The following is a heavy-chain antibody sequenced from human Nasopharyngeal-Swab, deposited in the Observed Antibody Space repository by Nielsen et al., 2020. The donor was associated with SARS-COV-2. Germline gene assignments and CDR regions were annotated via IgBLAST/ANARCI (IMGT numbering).Heavy chain of an antibody. CDR3: ARDLDYYDSSGYDY. J-gene: IGHJ4*02. CDR1: GFTFSSYW. Sequence: GGSLKISCAASGFTFSSYWMSWVRQAPGKGLEWVANIKQDGSEKYYVDSVKGRFTISRDNAKNSLYLQMNSLRAEDTAVYYCARDLDYYDSSGYDYWGQGTLVTVSS. CDR2: IKQDGSEK. V-gene: IGHV3-7*01. D-gene: IGHD3-22*01.